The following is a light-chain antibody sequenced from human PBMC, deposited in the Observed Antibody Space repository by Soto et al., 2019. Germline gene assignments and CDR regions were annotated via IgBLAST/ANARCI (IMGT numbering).Light chain of an antibody. Sequence: DIQLTQSPSTLSASVGDRVTITCRASQSISSWLAWYQQKPGKAPTFLIYKTSNLASGVPSRFSGSGSGTEFTLTISSLQPDDFATYYCQYYNDSWWTFGQGTKVEIK. CDR1: QSISSW. V-gene: IGKV1-5*03. J-gene: IGKJ1*01. CDR2: KTS. CDR3: QYYNDSWWT.